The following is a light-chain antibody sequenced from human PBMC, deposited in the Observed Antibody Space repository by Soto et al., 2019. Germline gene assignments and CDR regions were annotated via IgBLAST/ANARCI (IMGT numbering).Light chain of an antibody. J-gene: IGKJ1*01. CDR3: QQYDVHPKT. V-gene: IGKV1-5*01. CDR1: ENIKNW. Sequence: DVQMTQSPSSLAASVGDRVTITWLASENIKNWLAWYQQTPGKAPKVLISDASRLETGVPSRFSGSGYGTDFTLTITSLQTDDFGTYHCQQYDVHPKTFGQGTKVDIK. CDR2: DAS.